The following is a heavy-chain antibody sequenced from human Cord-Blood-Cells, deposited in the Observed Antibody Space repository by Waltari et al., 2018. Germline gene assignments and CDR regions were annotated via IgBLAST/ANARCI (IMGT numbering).Heavy chain of an antibody. CDR2: IYHSGGP. Sequence: QVQLQESGPGLVKPSETLSLTCAVSGYSISSGYYWGWIRQPPGKGLEWIGSIYHSGGPSSSPSLKSRFAISVDTSKNQFSLRLGAVTAADTAVYYCARDSAATEGYSGYDVLGWFDPWGQGTLVTVSS. D-gene: IGHD5-12*01. CDR3: ARDSAATEGYSGYDVLGWFDP. CDR1: GYSISSGYY. V-gene: IGHV4-38-2*02. J-gene: IGHJ5*02.